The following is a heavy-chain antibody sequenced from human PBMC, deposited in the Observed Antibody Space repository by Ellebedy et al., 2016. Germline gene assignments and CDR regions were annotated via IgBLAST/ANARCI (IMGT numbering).Heavy chain of an antibody. D-gene: IGHD4-17*01. Sequence: ASVKVSCKASGGTFSSYAISWVRQAPGQGLEWMGGIIPIFGTANYAQKFQGRVTITADESTSTAYMELSSLRSEDTAVYYCARAALNDYGDYAYYGMDVWGQGTTVTVSS. CDR3: ARAALNDYGDYAYYGMDV. V-gene: IGHV1-69*13. CDR2: IIPIFGTA. J-gene: IGHJ6*02. CDR1: GGTFSSYA.